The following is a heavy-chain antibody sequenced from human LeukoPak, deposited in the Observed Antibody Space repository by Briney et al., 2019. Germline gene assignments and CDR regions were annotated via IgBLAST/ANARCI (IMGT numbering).Heavy chain of an antibody. J-gene: IGHJ6*02. CDR3: ARYTRKGASCSSSTCYYGMDV. V-gene: IGHV3-72*01. Sequence: LSLTCAVYGGSFSGYYWSWIRQPPGKGLEWVGRIRNKAESYITEYVASVKGRFIISRDDSRNSLFLQMNSLKSEDTAVYYCARYTRKGASCSSSTCYYGMDVWGQGTTVTVSS. CDR1: GGSFSGYY. CDR2: IRNKAESYIT. D-gene: IGHD6-13*01.